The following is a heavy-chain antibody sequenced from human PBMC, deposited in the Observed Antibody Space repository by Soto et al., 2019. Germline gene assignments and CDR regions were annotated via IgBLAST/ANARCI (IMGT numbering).Heavy chain of an antibody. CDR3: ARQEDPEGSDLRWLSYYFDCYFFEY. CDR1: GYSFTSYW. Sequence: GESLKISCKGSGYSFTSYWIGWVRQMPGKGLEWMGIIYPGDSDTRYSPSFQGQVTISADKSISTAYLQWSSLKASDTAMYYCARQEDPEGSDLRWLSYYFDCYFFEYWGPGTLVTVSS. CDR2: IYPGDSDT. D-gene: IGHD2-21*02. J-gene: IGHJ4*02. V-gene: IGHV5-51*01.